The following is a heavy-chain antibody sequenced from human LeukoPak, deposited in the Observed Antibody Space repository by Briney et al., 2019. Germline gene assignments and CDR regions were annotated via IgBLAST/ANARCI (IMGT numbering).Heavy chain of an antibody. Sequence: GGSLRLSCAASGFTFSGSAMHWVRQASGKGLEWVGRIRSKANSYATAYAASVKGRFTISRVDSKNTAYLQMNSLKTEDTAVYYCTTHREIGYYDILTGYSYFDYWGQGTLVTVSS. J-gene: IGHJ4*02. D-gene: IGHD3-9*01. V-gene: IGHV3-73*01. CDR2: IRSKANSYAT. CDR1: GFTFSGSA. CDR3: TTHREIGYYDILTGYSYFDY.